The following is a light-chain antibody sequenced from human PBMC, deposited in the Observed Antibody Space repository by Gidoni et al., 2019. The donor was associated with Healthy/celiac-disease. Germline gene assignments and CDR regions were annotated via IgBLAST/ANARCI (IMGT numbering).Light chain of an antibody. CDR2: GAS. J-gene: IGKJ4*01. Sequence: EIVMTQSPATLSVSPGERATLSCRASQSVSSNLAWYQQKPGQAPRLLLYGASTRATGIPARFSGSGSGTEFTLTISSLQSEDFAVYYCQQYNNWPPLTFGGETKVEIK. CDR3: QQYNNWPPLT. V-gene: IGKV3-15*01. CDR1: QSVSSN.